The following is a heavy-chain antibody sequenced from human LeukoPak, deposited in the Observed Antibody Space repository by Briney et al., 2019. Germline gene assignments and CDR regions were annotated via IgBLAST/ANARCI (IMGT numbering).Heavy chain of an antibody. V-gene: IGHV1-69*13. CDR3: ARTYGDYYYYGMDA. D-gene: IGHD4-17*01. Sequence: ASVKVSCKASGGTFSSYAISWVRQAPGQGLEWMGGIIPIFGTANYAQKFQGRVTITADESTSTAYMELSSLRPEDTAVYYCARTYGDYYYYGMDAWGQGTTVTVSS. CDR1: GGTFSSYA. CDR2: IIPIFGTA. J-gene: IGHJ6*02.